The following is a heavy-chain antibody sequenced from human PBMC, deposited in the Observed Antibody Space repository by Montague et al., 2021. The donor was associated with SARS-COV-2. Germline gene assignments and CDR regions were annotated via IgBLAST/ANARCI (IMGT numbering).Heavy chain of an antibody. CDR3: ANLKNGLYGLDV. J-gene: IGHJ6*02. CDR1: GGSVGGYF. CDR2: LYSGGSNT. D-gene: IGHD3/OR15-3a*01. Sequence: ETLSLTCTVSGGSVGGYFWSWIRQPPGKGLEWVSTLYSGGSNTFYADSVMGRFTISRDDSKSTLYLQLSRLGVEDTAIYYCANLKNGLYGLDVWGHGTTVTVSS. V-gene: IGHV3-23*03.